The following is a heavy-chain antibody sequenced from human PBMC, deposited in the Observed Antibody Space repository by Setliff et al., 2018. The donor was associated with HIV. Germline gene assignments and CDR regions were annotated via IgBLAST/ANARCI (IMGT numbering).Heavy chain of an antibody. CDR1: GFTFSNYE. D-gene: IGHD3-22*01. CDR2: ISSRGTTI. V-gene: IGHV3-48*03. CDR3: ARDYYYGSSGYRYFDY. J-gene: IGHJ4*02. Sequence: GGSLRLSCAASGFTFSNYEMNWVRQAPGKGLEWVSYISSRGTTIYYADSVKGRFTISRDNAKNSLYLQMNSLRAEDTAVYYCARDYYYGSSGYRYFDYWGQGTLVTVSS.